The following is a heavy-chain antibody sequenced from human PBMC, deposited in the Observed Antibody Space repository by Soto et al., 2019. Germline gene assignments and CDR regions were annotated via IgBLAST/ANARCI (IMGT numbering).Heavy chain of an antibody. J-gene: IGHJ5*02. V-gene: IGHV3-72*01. D-gene: IGHD1-20*01. CDR3: TREITT. Sequence: EVQLVESGGGLVQPGGSLRLSCAASGFTFSDYHMDWVRQAPGKGMEWVGRIRNKARGDTTEYAASVKGRFSISRDDSENSVHLQMNSLKTEDTAVYYCTREITTWGQGTLITVSS. CDR2: IRNKARGDTT. CDR1: GFTFSDYH.